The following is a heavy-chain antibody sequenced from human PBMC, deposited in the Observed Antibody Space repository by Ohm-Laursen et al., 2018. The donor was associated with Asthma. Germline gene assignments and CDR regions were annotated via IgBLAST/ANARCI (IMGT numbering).Heavy chain of an antibody. V-gene: IGHV1-2*06. D-gene: IGHD1-26*01. Sequence: SVKVSCKASGYTFTSYYMHWVRQAPGQGLEWMGRINPNSGGTNYAQKFQGRVTMTRDTSISTAYMELSRLRSDDTAVYYCASATRNSPWVAFDIWGQGTMVTVSS. CDR1: GYTFTSYY. CDR2: INPNSGGT. CDR3: ASATRNSPWVAFDI. J-gene: IGHJ3*02.